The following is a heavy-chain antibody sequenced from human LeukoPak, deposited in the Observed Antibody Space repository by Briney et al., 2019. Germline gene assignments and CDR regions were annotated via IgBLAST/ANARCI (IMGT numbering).Heavy chain of an antibody. CDR3: ARHGLTTVTTDEAFDI. CDR2: IYYSEST. D-gene: IGHD4-17*01. J-gene: IGHJ3*02. V-gene: IGHV4-59*08. CDR1: GGSISSYY. Sequence: SETLSLTCTVSGGSISSYYWSWIRQPPGKGLEWIGYIYYSESTNYNPSLKSRVTISVDTSKNQFSLKLSSVTAADTAVYYCARHGLTTVTTDEAFDIWGQGTMVTVSS.